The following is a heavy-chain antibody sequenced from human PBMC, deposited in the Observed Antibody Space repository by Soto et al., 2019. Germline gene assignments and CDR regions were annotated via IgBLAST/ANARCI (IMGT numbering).Heavy chain of an antibody. CDR3: VKNGDYCLEN. J-gene: IGHJ1*01. V-gene: IGHV4-4*02. CDR1: GGSINNNKW. CDR2: IFYNGNT. D-gene: IGHD4-17*01. Sequence: SETLSLTCAVSGGSINNNKWWSWVRQPPGKGLEWIGEIFYNGNTNYNASLQRRIAISVDKSKNQFSLELTSVTAADTAVYYCVKNGDYCLENWGQGTLVTVSS.